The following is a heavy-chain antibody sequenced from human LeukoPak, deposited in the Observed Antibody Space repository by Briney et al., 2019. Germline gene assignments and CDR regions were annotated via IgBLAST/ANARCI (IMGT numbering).Heavy chain of an antibody. D-gene: IGHD2-21*02. CDR2: IKTDGSIT. V-gene: IGHV3-74*01. CDR3: ARDGDAPMTDFDY. J-gene: IGHJ4*02. Sequence: GGSLRLSCAASGFTFSSYWMCWVRQDPGKGLAWVSCIKTDGSITAYAGSVKGRFTISRDNAKNTLYLQMNSLRADDTAVYYCARDGDAPMTDFDYWGQGTLVTVS. CDR1: GFTFSSYW.